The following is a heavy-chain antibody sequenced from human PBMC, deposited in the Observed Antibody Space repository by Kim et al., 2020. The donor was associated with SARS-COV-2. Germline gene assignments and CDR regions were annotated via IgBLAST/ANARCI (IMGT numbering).Heavy chain of an antibody. J-gene: IGHJ4*02. V-gene: IGHV3-23*01. CDR1: GFTLSSYA. CDR3: AKAEASSGTCYSPPDY. CDR2: ICGSGGST. D-gene: IGHD2-15*01. Sequence: GGSLRFSCAASGFTLSSYAMNWVRQAPGKGPEWVSAICGSGGSTYYADSVKGRFTISRDTSKNTLSLQMNSLRAEDTAVYYCAKAEASSGTCYSPPDYWGQGTLVTVSS.